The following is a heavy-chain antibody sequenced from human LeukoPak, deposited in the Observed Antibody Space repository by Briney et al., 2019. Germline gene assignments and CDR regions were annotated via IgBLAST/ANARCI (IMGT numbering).Heavy chain of an antibody. J-gene: IGHJ3*02. CDR3: ARDLGIAAAHDAFDI. Sequence: ASVKVSCKASGYTFTGYYMHWVRQAPGQGPEWMGWINPNSGGTNYAQKFQGRVTMTRDTSISTAYMELSRLRSDDTAVYYCARDLGIAAAHDAFDIWGQGTMVTVSS. D-gene: IGHD6-13*01. CDR2: INPNSGGT. CDR1: GYTFTGYY. V-gene: IGHV1-2*02.